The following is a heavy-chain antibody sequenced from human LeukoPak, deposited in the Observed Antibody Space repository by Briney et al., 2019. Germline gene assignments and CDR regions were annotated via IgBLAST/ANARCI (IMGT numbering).Heavy chain of an antibody. D-gene: IGHD3-22*01. J-gene: IGHJ4*02. CDR3: AKDPTYYSDTSGYYFDY. V-gene: IGHV3-23*01. Sequence: GGSLRLSCAASGFTFSSYAMSWVRQAPGKGLEWVSGISGSGGSTYYADSVKGRFTISRDNSKNTLYLQMNSLRAEDTAVYFCAKDPTYYSDTSGYYFDYWGQGTLVTVSS. CDR2: ISGSGGST. CDR1: GFTFSSYA.